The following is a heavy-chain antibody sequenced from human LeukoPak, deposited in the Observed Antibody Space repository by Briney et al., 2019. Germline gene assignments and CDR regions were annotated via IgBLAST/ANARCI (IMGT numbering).Heavy chain of an antibody. J-gene: IGHJ4*02. D-gene: IGHD5-18*01. Sequence: RGSLRLSCAASGFTFDDYAMHWVRQAPGKGLEWVSLISWDGGSTYYADSVKGRFTISRDNSKNSLYLQMNSLRAEDTALYYCAKDMAPHLKRGYSYGYFDYWGQGTLVTVSS. CDR1: GFTFDDYA. V-gene: IGHV3-43D*03. CDR3: AKDMAPHLKRGYSYGYFDY. CDR2: ISWDGGST.